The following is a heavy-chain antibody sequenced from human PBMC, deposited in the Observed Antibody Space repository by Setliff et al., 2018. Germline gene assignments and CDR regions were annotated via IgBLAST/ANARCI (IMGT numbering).Heavy chain of an antibody. V-gene: IGHV4-38-2*01. CDR3: ARASYGWGSHYKIKWFDP. CDR1: GSSISNDYY. J-gene: IGHJ5*02. D-gene: IGHD3-10*01. Sequence: PSETLSLTCGVSGSSISNDYYWGWIRQPPGRGLEWIGIISHSGSTDYNPSLKSRVTISLDKSRNRFSLHLNSVTASDTAVYYCARASYGWGSHYKIKWFDPWGQGTLVTVSS. CDR2: ISHSGST.